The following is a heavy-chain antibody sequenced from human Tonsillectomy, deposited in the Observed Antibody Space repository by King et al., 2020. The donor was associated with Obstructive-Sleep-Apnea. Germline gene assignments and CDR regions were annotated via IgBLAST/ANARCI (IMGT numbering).Heavy chain of an antibody. V-gene: IGHV4-59*01. D-gene: IGHD5-24*01. Sequence: HVQLQESGPGLVKPSETLSLTCTVSGGSINSYYWSWIRQTPGKGLEWIGYISYSGSTNYNPSLKSRVTISVDTSKNKFSLKLSSVTAADTAVYYCARDRVGRDGYNRFDYWGQGTLVTVSS. CDR1: GGSINSYY. CDR2: ISYSGST. J-gene: IGHJ4*02. CDR3: ARDRVGRDGYNRFDY.